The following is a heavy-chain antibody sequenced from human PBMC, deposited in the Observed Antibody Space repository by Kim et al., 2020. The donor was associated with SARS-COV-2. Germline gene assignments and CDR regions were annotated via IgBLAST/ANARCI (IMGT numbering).Heavy chain of an antibody. V-gene: IGHV4-39*01. CDR1: GGSISSSSYY. CDR3: ARHSRGVTFNWFDP. Sequence: SETLSLTCTVSGGSISSSSYYWGWIRQPPGKGLEWIGSIYYSGSTYYNPSLKSRVTISVDTSKNQFSLKLSSVTAADTAVYYCARHSRGVTFNWFDPWGQGTLVTVSS. CDR2: IYYSGST. J-gene: IGHJ5*02. D-gene: IGHD3-10*01.